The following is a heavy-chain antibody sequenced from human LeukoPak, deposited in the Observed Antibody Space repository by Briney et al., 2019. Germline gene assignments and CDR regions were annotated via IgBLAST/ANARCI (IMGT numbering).Heavy chain of an antibody. CDR1: GGTFSSYA. Sequence: ASLTVSCKASGGTFSSYAISWVRQAPGQGLEWMGGIIPIFGTANYAQKFQGRVTITTDESTSTAYMELSSLRSEDTAVYYCARTGVELLEGGFDYWGQGTLVTVSS. CDR2: IIPIFGTA. V-gene: IGHV1-69*05. CDR3: ARTGVELLEGGFDY. J-gene: IGHJ4*02. D-gene: IGHD1-26*01.